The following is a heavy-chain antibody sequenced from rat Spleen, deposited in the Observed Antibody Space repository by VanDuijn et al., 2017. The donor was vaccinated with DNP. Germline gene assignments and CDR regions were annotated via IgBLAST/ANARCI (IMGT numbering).Heavy chain of an antibody. V-gene: IGHV5-25*01. CDR2: ISTVGDNS. D-gene: IGHD1-6*01. J-gene: IGHJ2*01. CDR1: GFTFSDYN. Sequence: EVQLVESGGGLVQPGRSLRLSCAASGFTFSDYNMAWVRQAPKRGLEWVATISTVGDNSYYRDSVKGRFTISRENAKSTLYLQMDSLRSEDAATYYCASSILRGYWGQGVMVTVSS. CDR3: ASSILRGY.